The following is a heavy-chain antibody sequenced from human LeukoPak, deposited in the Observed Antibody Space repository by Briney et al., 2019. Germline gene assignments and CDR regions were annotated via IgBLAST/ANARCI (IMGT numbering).Heavy chain of an antibody. D-gene: IGHD3-22*01. V-gene: IGHV1-18*01. CDR1: GYTFTSYG. CDR3: ARERTMIVTGDY. J-gene: IGHJ4*02. Sequence: ASVKVSCKASGYTFTSYGISWVRQAPGQGLEWMGWISAYNGNTNYAQKLQGRVTMTTDTSTSTAYTELRSLRSDDTAVYYCARERTMIVTGDYWGQGTLVTVSS. CDR2: ISAYNGNT.